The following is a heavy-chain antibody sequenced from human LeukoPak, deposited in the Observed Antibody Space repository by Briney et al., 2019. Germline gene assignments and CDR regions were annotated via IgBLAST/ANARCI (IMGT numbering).Heavy chain of an antibody. J-gene: IGHJ6*02. V-gene: IGHV3-30*04. D-gene: IGHD6-13*01. CDR3: ARVKAAAGTYYGMDV. Sequence: GRSLRLSCAASGFTFSSYAMHWVRQAPGKGLEWVAVISYDGSNKYYADSVKGRFTISRDNSKNTLYLQMNSLRAEDTAVYYCARVKAAAGTYYGMDVWAKGPRSPSP. CDR2: ISYDGSNK. CDR1: GFTFSSYA.